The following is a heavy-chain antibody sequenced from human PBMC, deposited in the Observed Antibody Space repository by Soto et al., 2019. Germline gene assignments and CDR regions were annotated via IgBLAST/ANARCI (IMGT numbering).Heavy chain of an antibody. CDR1: GFIFGGYW. CDR2: NSDGTST. Sequence: EVQLVESGGCLVQPGGSLRLSCAASGFIFGGYWMHWVRQAPGKGLVWVSRNSDGTSTSYADSVKGRFTISRDNAKNTMFLQMNSLRAEDTAVYYCALLLGGSGSFIDYWGQGTLVTVSS. J-gene: IGHJ4*02. CDR3: ALLLGGSGSFIDY. D-gene: IGHD3-10*01. V-gene: IGHV3-74*01.